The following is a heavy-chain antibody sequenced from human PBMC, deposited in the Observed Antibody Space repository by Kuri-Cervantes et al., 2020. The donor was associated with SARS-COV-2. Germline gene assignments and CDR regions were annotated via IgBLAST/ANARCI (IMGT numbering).Heavy chain of an antibody. CDR3: ARQGANLDY. CDR1: GGSISSSSYY. Sequence: SETLSLTCTVSGGSISSSSYYWGWIRQPPGKGLEWIGYIYTSGGTNYNPSLKSRVSISADTSKNQFSLKLSSVTAADTAVYYCARQGANLDYWGQGTLVTVSS. CDR2: IYTSGGT. D-gene: IGHD5-12*01. V-gene: IGHV4-61*05. J-gene: IGHJ4*02.